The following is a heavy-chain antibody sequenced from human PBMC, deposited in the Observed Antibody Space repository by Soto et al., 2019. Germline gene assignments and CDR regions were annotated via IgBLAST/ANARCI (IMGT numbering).Heavy chain of an antibody. J-gene: IGHJ4*02. CDR1: GGSLSTYY. CDR2: IYYSGST. V-gene: IGHV4-59*01. CDR3: ARDQGGPFDY. Sequence: PSETLSLTCTVSGGSLSTYYWSWIRQPPGKGLEWIGYIYYSGSTNSNPSLKSRVTLSVDTSKNQFSLKLSSVTAADTAVYYCARDQGGPFDYWGQGTLVTVSS. D-gene: IGHD2-15*01.